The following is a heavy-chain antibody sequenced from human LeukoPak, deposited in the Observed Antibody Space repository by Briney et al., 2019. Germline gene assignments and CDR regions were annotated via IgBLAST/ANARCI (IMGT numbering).Heavy chain of an antibody. CDR3: ARSSLNIAEVGPGAGGFDP. CDR2: IDPSDSYT. Sequence: GESLRISCKGSGYSFTSYWITWVRQMPGKGLEWMGTIDPSDSYTNYSPSFQGHVTISADKSISTAYLQWSSLKASDTAMYYCARSSLNIAEVGPGAGGFDPWGQGTLVTVSS. D-gene: IGHD6-13*01. CDR1: GYSFTSYW. J-gene: IGHJ5*02. V-gene: IGHV5-10-1*01.